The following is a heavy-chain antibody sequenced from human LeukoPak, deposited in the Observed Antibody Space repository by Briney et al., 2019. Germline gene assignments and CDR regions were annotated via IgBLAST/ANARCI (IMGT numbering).Heavy chain of an antibody. J-gene: IGHJ4*02. CDR2: ISSSGSTI. V-gene: IGHV3-48*03. CDR1: GFTFSSYE. CDR3: ARARARSSPIAPRPFVYYFDY. D-gene: IGHD6-6*01. Sequence: GGSLRLSCAASGFTFSSYEMNWVRQAPGKGLEWVSYISSSGSTIYYADSVKGRFTISRDNAKNSLFLQMNSLRAEDTAVYYCARARARSSPIAPRPFVYYFDYWGQGTLVTVSS.